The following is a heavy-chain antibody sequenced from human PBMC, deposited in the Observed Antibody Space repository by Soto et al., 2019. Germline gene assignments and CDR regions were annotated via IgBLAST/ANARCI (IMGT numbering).Heavy chain of an antibody. CDR1: GFTFSGYW. CDR2: INSDGSST. Sequence: AGGSLRLSCAASGFTFSGYWMHWVRQAPGKGLLWISRINSDGSSTNYADSVQGRFIISRDNAKNTLDLQMNSLRAEDTAVYYCARPACSDGVCYIDYWGQGIPVTVSS. CDR3: ARPACSDGVCYIDY. D-gene: IGHD2-8*01. J-gene: IGHJ4*02. V-gene: IGHV3-74*01.